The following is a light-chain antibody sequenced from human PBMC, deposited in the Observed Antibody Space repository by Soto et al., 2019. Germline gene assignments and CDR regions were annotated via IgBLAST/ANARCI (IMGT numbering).Light chain of an antibody. CDR2: GAS. CDR1: QSVNNN. CDR3: QQYNNWPPLT. V-gene: IGKV3-15*01. Sequence: EIVMTQSPATLSVSPGERATLSCRASQSVNNNLAWYQQKPGQAPRLLIYGASTRATGIPARFSGSGSGTEFTLTISSLQSEDFAVYYCQQYNNWPPLTVGGGTKVEIK. J-gene: IGKJ4*01.